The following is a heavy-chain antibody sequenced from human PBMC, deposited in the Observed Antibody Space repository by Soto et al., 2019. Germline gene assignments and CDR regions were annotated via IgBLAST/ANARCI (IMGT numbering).Heavy chain of an antibody. CDR1: GGSIRSFY. CDR3: ARVDYYYYYMDV. Sequence: PSETLSLTCTVSGGSIRSFYWSWIRQPPGKGLEWIGYIYYSGSTNYNPSLKSRVTISVDTSKNQFSLKLSSVTAADTAVYYCARVDYYYYYMDVWGKGTTVTVSS. J-gene: IGHJ6*03. V-gene: IGHV4-59*01. CDR2: IYYSGST.